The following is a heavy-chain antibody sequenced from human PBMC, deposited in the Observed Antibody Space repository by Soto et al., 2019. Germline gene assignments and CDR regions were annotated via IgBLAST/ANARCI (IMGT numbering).Heavy chain of an antibody. Sequence: GASVKVSCKASGGTFSSYAISWVRQAPGQGLEWMGGIIPIFGTANYAQKFQGRVTITADKSTSTAYMELSSLRSEDTAVYYCARTNLPAAIRRYYYYGMDVWGQGTTVTVSS. J-gene: IGHJ6*02. CDR3: ARTNLPAAIRRYYYYGMDV. CDR1: GGTFSSYA. D-gene: IGHD2-2*02. V-gene: IGHV1-69*06. CDR2: IIPIFGTA.